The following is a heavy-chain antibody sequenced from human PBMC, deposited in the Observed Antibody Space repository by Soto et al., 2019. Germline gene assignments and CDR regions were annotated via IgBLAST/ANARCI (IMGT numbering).Heavy chain of an antibody. CDR3: AKDSGDIAVAGTGNNWFDP. D-gene: IGHD6-19*01. V-gene: IGHV3-9*01. Sequence: EVQLVESGGGLVQPGRSLRLSCAASGFTFDDYAMHWVRQAPGKGLEWVSGISWNSGSIGYADSVKGRFTISRDNAKNSLYLQMNSLRAEDTALYYCAKDSGDIAVAGTGNNWFDPWGQGTLVTVSS. CDR2: ISWNSGSI. J-gene: IGHJ5*02. CDR1: GFTFDDYA.